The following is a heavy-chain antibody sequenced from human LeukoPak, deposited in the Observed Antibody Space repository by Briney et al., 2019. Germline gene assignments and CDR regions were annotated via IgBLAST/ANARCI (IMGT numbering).Heavy chain of an antibody. CDR3: ATNGWYSMTTDY. D-gene: IGHD6-19*01. CDR1: GYTFTSYD. Sequence: ASVKVSCKASGYTFTSYDINWVRQATGQGLEWMGWMNPNSGNTGYAQKFQGRVTMTRNTSISTAYMELSSLRSEDTAVYYCATNGWYSMTTDYWGQGTLVTVSS. V-gene: IGHV1-8*01. CDR2: MNPNSGNT. J-gene: IGHJ4*02.